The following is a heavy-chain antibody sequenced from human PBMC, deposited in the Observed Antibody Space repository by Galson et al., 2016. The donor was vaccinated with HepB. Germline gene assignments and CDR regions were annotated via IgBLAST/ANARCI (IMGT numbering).Heavy chain of an antibody. V-gene: IGHV4-4*02. CDR1: GGSISSSNW. CDR2: IYHTGST. D-gene: IGHD5-18*01. CDR3: ARDQAGEAQRIPLGY. J-gene: IGHJ4*02. Sequence: SETLSLTCAVSGGSISSSNWWRWVRQPPGKGLEWIGEIYHTGSTNYSPSLKSRLNISVDKSKNQLSLKLRSVTAADTAVYYCARDQAGEAQRIPLGYWGQGTLVTVSS.